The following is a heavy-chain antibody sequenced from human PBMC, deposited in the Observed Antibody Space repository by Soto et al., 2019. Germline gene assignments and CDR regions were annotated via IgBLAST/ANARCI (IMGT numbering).Heavy chain of an antibody. D-gene: IGHD3-22*01. Sequence: QVPLVESGGGVVQPGRSLRLSCAASGFTFSSYAMHWVRQAPGKGLEGVAVISYDGSNKYYADSVKGRFTISRDNSKNTLYLQMNSLRAEDTAVYYCARDRITMIVVVITGENWFDPWGQGTLVTVSS. J-gene: IGHJ5*02. CDR3: ARDRITMIVVVITGENWFDP. V-gene: IGHV3-30-3*01. CDR1: GFTFSSYA. CDR2: ISYDGSNK.